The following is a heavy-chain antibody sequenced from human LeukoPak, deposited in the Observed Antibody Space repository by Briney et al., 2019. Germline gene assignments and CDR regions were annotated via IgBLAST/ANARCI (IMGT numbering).Heavy chain of an antibody. Sequence: PGGSLRLSCAASGFTFSNFWMNWVRQAPGKGLEWVANIKQDGSEKYYVDSVKGRFTISRDNAKNSLYLQMNSLRAEDTAIYYCARDLYCTTTSCYGFDYWGQGTLVTVSS. D-gene: IGHD2-2*01. CDR2: IKQDGSEK. CDR3: ARDLYCTTTSCYGFDY. CDR1: GFTFSNFW. J-gene: IGHJ4*02. V-gene: IGHV3-7*01.